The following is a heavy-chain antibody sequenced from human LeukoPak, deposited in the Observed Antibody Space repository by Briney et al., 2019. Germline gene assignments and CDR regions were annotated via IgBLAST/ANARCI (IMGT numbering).Heavy chain of an antibody. Sequence: PSETLSLTCTVSGGSISSGDYYWSWIRQPPGKGLEWIGYIYYSGSTYYNPSLKSRVTISVDTSKNQFSLKLSSVTAADTAVYYCARDSPRDYYDSSGSYYFDYWGQGTLVTVSS. V-gene: IGHV4-30-4*08. J-gene: IGHJ4*02. CDR3: ARDSPRDYYDSSGSYYFDY. D-gene: IGHD3-22*01. CDR2: IYYSGST. CDR1: GGSISSGDYY.